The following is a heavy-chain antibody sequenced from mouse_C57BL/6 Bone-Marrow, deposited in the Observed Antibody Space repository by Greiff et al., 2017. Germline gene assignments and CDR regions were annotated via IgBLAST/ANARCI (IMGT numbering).Heavy chain of an antibody. CDR3: ARLGIGYYDGPQGY. V-gene: IGHV1-69*01. Sequence: VQLQQPGAELVMPGASVKLSCKASGCTFTSYWMHWVKQRPGQGLEWIGEIDPSDSYTNYNQKFKGKSTLTVDKSSSTAYMQLSSLTSEDSAVYYCARLGIGYYDGPQGYWGQGTTLTVSS. CDR1: GCTFTSYW. CDR2: IDPSDSYT. D-gene: IGHD1-1*02. J-gene: IGHJ2*01.